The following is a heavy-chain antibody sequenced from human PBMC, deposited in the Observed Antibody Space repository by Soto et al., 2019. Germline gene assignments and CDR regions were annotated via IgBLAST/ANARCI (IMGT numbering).Heavy chain of an antibody. CDR1: GGTFSSYT. CDR2: ISANNGNT. V-gene: IGHV1-18*01. CDR3: ARGTDSSGYIGAAAFDI. D-gene: IGHD3-22*01. Sequence: ASVKVSCKASGGTFSSYTISWVRQAPGQGLEWMGWISANNGNTNYAQKLQGRVTMTTDTSTSTAYMELRSLRSDDTAVYYCARGTDSSGYIGAAAFDIWGQGTMVTVSS. J-gene: IGHJ3*02.